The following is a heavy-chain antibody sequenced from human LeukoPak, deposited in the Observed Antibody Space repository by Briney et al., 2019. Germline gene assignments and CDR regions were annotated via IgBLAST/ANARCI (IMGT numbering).Heavy chain of an antibody. Sequence: PGGSLRLSCAASGCTFSDYYMSWIRQAPGKGLEWVSDISSGSSYTNYAESVQGRFSISRDNAKNSLFLQMPSLRVEDTAVYYCAKTKRYCSGGSCYWPSDFWGQGTLVTVSS. CDR2: ISSGSSYT. D-gene: IGHD2-15*01. J-gene: IGHJ4*02. V-gene: IGHV3-11*03. CDR3: AKTKRYCSGGSCYWPSDF. CDR1: GCTFSDYY.